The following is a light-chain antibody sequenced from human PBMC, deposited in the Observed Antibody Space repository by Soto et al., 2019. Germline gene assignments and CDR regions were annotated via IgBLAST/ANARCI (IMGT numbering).Light chain of an antibody. CDR3: QQLRMYLST. CDR1: NKNY. CDR2: AAS. Sequence: NKNYLAWFQQKPGQPPKLLIYAASTLYGGVPSRFSGSGSGTDFALTITSLQAEDFATNYCQQLRMYLSTFCGGTNVDNK. J-gene: IGKJ4*01. V-gene: IGKV1-9*01.